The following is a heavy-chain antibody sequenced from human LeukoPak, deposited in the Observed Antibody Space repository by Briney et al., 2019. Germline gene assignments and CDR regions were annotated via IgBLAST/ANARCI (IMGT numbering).Heavy chain of an antibody. V-gene: IGHV4-61*02. CDR2: IYTSGST. Sequence: PSETLSLTCTVSGGSISSGSYYWSWIRQPAGKGLEWIGRIYTSGSTNYNPSLKSRVTISVDTSKNQFSLKLSSVTAADTAVYYCARESQYSGNPRERRFDYWGQGTLVTVSS. CDR3: ARESQYSGNPRERRFDY. D-gene: IGHD1-26*01. J-gene: IGHJ4*02. CDR1: GGSISSGSYY.